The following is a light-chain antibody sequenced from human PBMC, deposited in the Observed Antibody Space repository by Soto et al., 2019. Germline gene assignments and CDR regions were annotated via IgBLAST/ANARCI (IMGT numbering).Light chain of an antibody. CDR3: SSYTSISTYV. J-gene: IGLJ1*01. V-gene: IGLV2-14*01. Sequence: QSVLTQPASVSGSPGQSITISCTRTSSDVGGYNFVSWYQQHPDKAPKLMIYDVTNRPSGVSNRFSGSKSGNTASLTISGLQAEDEADYYCSSYTSISTYVFGTGTRSPS. CDR2: DVT. CDR1: SSDVGGYNF.